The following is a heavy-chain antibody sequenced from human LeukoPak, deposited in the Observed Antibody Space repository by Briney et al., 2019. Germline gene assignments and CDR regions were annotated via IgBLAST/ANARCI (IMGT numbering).Heavy chain of an antibody. CDR1: GGSISSGGYS. J-gene: IGHJ4*02. V-gene: IGHV4-30-2*01. CDR2: IYHSGST. D-gene: IGHD1-7*01. Sequence: SETLSLTCAVSGGSISSGGYSWSWIRQPPGKGLEWIGYIYHSGSTYYNPSLKSRVTISVDRSKNQFSLKLSSVTAADTAVYYCARDRGWNYDFDYWGQGTLVTVSS. CDR3: ARDRGWNYDFDY.